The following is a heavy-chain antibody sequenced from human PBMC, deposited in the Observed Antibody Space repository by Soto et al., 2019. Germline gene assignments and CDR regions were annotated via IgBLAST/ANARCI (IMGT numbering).Heavy chain of an antibody. CDR2: ISGSGGRT. J-gene: IGHJ4*02. Sequence: GGSLRLSCATSGFTFSNYAMTWVRQAPGKGLQWVSVISGSGGRTYYADSVKGRVTISRDNSKNTVYLQMNSLRAEDTAVYFCAKLPEDIVVDILPAPSSSSSNYFDYWGQGTLVTVSS. V-gene: IGHV3-23*01. CDR3: AKLPEDIVVDILPAPSSSSSNYFDY. CDR1: GFTFSNYA. D-gene: IGHD2-2*01.